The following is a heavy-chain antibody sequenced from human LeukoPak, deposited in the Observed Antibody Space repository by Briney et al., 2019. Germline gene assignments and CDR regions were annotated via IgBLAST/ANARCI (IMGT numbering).Heavy chain of an antibody. CDR2: INPNSGGA. D-gene: IGHD4-11*01. V-gene: IGHV1-2*02. J-gene: IGHJ6*03. CDR3: ARVRSNADGPYYYYYMDV. Sequence: ASVKVSCKASGYTFTGYYMHWVRQAPGQGLEWMGWINPNSGGANYAQKFQGRVTMTRDTSISTAYMELSRLRSDDTAVYYCARVRSNADGPYYYYYMDVWGKGTTVTVSS. CDR1: GYTFTGYY.